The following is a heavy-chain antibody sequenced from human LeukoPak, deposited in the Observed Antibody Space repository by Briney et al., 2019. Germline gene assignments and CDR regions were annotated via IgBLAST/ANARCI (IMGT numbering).Heavy chain of an antibody. V-gene: IGHV3-13*01. Sequence: PGGSLRLSCAASGFTCRSYDMYWVRQVTGEGPEWVSVINSAGDAYYPDYVKGRFTVSRDDTKNSLYLQMNSLRAGDTAVYYCASRGMQRDYYHGMDVWGHGTTVTVSS. J-gene: IGHJ6*02. D-gene: IGHD6-25*01. CDR1: GFTCRSYD. CDR2: INSAGDA. CDR3: ASRGMQRDYYHGMDV.